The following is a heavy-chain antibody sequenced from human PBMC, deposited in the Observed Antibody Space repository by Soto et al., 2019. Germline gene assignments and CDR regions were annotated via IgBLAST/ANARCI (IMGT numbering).Heavy chain of an antibody. D-gene: IGHD3-22*01. CDR3: AKTGYDSSGYYSLDFDY. CDR2: ISGSGGST. J-gene: IGHJ4*02. Sequence: PGGSLRLSCAASGFTFISYAMSWVRQAPGKGLEWVSTISGSGGSTYYADSVKGRFTISRDNSKNTLSLQMNSLRAEDTAVYYCAKTGYDSSGYYSLDFDYGGQGTLVTVAS. V-gene: IGHV3-23*01. CDR1: GFTFISYA.